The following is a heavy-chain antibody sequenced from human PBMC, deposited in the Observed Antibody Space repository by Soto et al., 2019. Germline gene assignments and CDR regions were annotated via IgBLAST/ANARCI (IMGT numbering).Heavy chain of an antibody. CDR1: GYTFTTYA. V-gene: IGHV1-3*01. Sequence: ASVKVSCKASGYTFTTYAMHWVRQAPGQRLEWMGWINVGNGNTKYSQNLQGRVTITRDTXASTAHMELSSLRSEDAAVYYCAYDSSGYLDYWGQGTMVTVSS. D-gene: IGHD3-22*01. CDR3: AYDSSGYLDY. J-gene: IGHJ4*02. CDR2: INVGNGNT.